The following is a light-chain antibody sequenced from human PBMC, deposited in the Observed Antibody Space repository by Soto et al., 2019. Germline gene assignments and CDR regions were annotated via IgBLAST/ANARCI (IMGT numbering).Light chain of an antibody. CDR1: NIGSKS. V-gene: IGLV3-21*02. CDR3: QLWDTSTDRYV. J-gene: IGLJ1*01. Sequence: SYEVTQPPSVSVAPGQTARITCGGNNIGSKSVHWYQQKPGQAPVLVVYDDSDRPSGIPERFSGSNSGSTATLTISRVEAGDEADYYCQLWDTSTDRYVFGTGTKVTVL. CDR2: DDS.